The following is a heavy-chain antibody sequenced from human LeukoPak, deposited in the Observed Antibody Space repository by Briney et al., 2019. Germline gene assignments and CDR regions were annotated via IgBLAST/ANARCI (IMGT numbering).Heavy chain of an antibody. D-gene: IGHD1/OR15-1a*01. CDR3: ARDPRNKGFDP. CDR1: GFTFSGYW. V-gene: IGHV3-74*01. J-gene: IGHJ5*02. Sequence: PGGSLRLSXAASGFTFSGYWMHWARQSPGKGLVWVSCINGDGSDTRYAASVKGRFTISRDNAKNTLYLQMNSLRVEDTAVYYCARDPRNKGFDPWGQGTLVTVSS. CDR2: INGDGSDT.